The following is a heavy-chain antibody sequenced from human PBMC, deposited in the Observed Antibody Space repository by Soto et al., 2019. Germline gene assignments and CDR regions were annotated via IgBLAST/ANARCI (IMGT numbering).Heavy chain of an antibody. CDR1: GFTFNSAW. Sequence: EVQLVESGGGLVKPGGSLTLSCAASGFTFNSAWMNWVRQVPGKGLEWVGRIKSKISGGTTDYAAPVKGRFTISRDDSKRILYLHMDSLRSEDTAVYYFTTGTTRGYSYEYFYYGMDVWGQGTTVTVSS. CDR3: TTGTTRGYSYEYFYYGMDV. J-gene: IGHJ6*02. CDR2: IKSKISGGTT. D-gene: IGHD5-18*01. V-gene: IGHV3-15*07.